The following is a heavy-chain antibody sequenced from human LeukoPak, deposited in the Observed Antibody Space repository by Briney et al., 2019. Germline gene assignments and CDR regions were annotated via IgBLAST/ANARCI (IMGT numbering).Heavy chain of an antibody. V-gene: IGHV4-30-2*01. CDR2: FYHSGIS. CDR3: ARGDYYGSGSRYFDY. CDR1: GGSISSGGYY. Sequence: SETLSLTCTVSGGSISSGGYYWNWIRQPPGKGLEWIGYFYHSGISYYNPSLKSRVTISVDTSKNQFSLKLSSVTAADTAVYYCARGDYYGSGSRYFDYWGQGTLVTVSS. D-gene: IGHD3-10*01. J-gene: IGHJ4*02.